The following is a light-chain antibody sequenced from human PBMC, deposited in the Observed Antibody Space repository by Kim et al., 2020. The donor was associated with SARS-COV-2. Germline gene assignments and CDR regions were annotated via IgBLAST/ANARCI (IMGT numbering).Light chain of an antibody. CDR1: QSLLHSNGYNY. V-gene: IGKV2-28*01. J-gene: IGKJ4*01. CDR2: LGS. Sequence: DIVMTQSPLSLPVTPGEPASIFCRSSQSLLHSNGYNYLDWYVQKPGQSPQLLIFLGSNRASGVPERFSGSGSDTDFTLKISRVEAEDVGVYYCIQALQTPPTFGGGTKVDIK. CDR3: IQALQTPPT.